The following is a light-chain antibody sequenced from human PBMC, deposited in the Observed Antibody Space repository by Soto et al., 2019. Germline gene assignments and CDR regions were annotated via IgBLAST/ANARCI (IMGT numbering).Light chain of an antibody. CDR3: QQYNNWPPKYT. Sequence: EIVMTQSPATLSVSPGERATLSCRASQSVSSNLAWYQQKPGQAPRLLIYGASTRAPGIPARFSGSGSGTEFTLTIGSLQSEDFAVYYCQQYNNWPPKYTFGQGTKLEIK. CDR1: QSVSSN. J-gene: IGKJ2*01. V-gene: IGKV3-15*01. CDR2: GAS.